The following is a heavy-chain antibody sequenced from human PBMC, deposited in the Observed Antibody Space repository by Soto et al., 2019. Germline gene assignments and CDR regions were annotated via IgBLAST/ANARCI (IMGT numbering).Heavy chain of an antibody. CDR2: IIPIFGTA. J-gene: IGHJ4*02. D-gene: IGHD3-16*02. Sequence: GASVKVSCKASGGTFSSYAISWVRQAPGQGLEWMGGIIPIFGTANYAQKFQGRVTMTTDTSTSTAYMELRSLRSDDTAVYYCARDQDMITFGGVIVITPFDYWGQGTLVTVSS. CDR1: GGTFSSYA. V-gene: IGHV1-69*05. CDR3: ARDQDMITFGGVIVITPFDY.